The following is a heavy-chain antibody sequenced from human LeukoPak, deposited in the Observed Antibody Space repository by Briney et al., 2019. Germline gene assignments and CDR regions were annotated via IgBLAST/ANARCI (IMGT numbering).Heavy chain of an antibody. D-gene: IGHD4-17*01. V-gene: IGHV4-39*01. CDR3: ARHSFAVTTDWFDP. Sequence: SETLSLTCTVSGGSISSSSYYWGWIRQPPGKGLEWIGSIYYSGSTYYNPSLKSRVTISVDTSKNQFSLKLSSVTAADTAVYYCARHSFAVTTDWFDPWGQGTLVTVSS. CDR1: GGSISSSSYY. CDR2: IYYSGST. J-gene: IGHJ5*02.